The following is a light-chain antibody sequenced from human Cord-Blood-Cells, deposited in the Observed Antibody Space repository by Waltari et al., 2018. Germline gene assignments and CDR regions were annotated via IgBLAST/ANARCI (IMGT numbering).Light chain of an antibody. CDR2: WAS. J-gene: IGKJ1*01. CDR3: QQYYSTPLT. V-gene: IGKV4-1*01. CDR1: QSVLYSSNNKNY. Sequence: DIVMTQSSDYLAVSLGERATINCKSSQSVLYSSNNKNYLAWYQQKPGQPPKLLIYWASTRESGVPDRFSGSGSGTDFTLTISSLQAEDVAVYYCQQYYSTPLTFGQGTKVEIK.